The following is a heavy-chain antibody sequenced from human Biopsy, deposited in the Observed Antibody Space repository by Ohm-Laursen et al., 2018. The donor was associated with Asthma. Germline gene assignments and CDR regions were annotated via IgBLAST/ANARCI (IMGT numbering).Heavy chain of an antibody. J-gene: IGHJ4*02. CDR3: ARGDSSNLSHYYFDY. CDR1: GFAVSRDH. D-gene: IGHD3-22*01. CDR2: IYSGGTS. Sequence: SLRLSCAASGFAVSRDHMFWVRQAPGKGLERVSVIYSGGTSHTADSVRGRFTISRDYSKNTLYLQMHSLRAEDTAVYYCARGDSSNLSHYYFDYWGQGTLVTVPS. V-gene: IGHV3-53*01.